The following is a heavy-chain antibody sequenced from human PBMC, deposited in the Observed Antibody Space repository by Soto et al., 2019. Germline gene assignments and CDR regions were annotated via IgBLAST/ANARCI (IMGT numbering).Heavy chain of an antibody. CDR2: INGDGSGT. J-gene: IGHJ4*02. V-gene: IGHV3-74*01. CDR3: ARGIFGSGTANDY. CDR1: GFTFSGSW. D-gene: IGHD3-10*01. Sequence: EVQLVESGGGLVQPGGSLRLSCEASGFTFSGSWMHWVLQAPGKGLVWVSRINGDGSGTRYADFVKGRFTISRDNAKNTMFLQMNGLRAEDTAVYYCARGIFGSGTANDYWGQGTLVTVSS.